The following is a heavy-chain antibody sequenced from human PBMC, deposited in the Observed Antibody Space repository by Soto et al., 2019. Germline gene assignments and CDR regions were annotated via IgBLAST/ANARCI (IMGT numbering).Heavy chain of an antibody. Sequence: QVQLVQSGAEVKKPGASVKVSCKASGYTISSFGISWVRQAPGQGLEWMGWISAYNGNTNYAQNLQGRVTMTTDTSTGTAYMEVRSLSSDDTAVYYCARNGSGYYYYYYGMDVWGQGTTVNVSS. CDR1: GYTISSFG. CDR2: ISAYNGNT. D-gene: IGHD3-22*01. CDR3: ARNGSGYYYYYYGMDV. J-gene: IGHJ6*02. V-gene: IGHV1-18*04.